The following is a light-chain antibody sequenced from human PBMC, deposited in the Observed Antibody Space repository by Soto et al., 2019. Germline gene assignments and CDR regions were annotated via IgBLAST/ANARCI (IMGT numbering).Light chain of an antibody. CDR2: EVS. Sequence: QSALTQPASVSGSRGQSITISCTGTSSDVGAYNYVSWYQQHPGKAPKLMIFEVSDRPSGVSNRFSGSKSGNTASLTISGLQAEDEADYYCSSYTSSNTLVFGGGTKVTVL. CDR1: SSDVGAYNY. J-gene: IGLJ2*01. V-gene: IGLV2-14*01. CDR3: SSYTSSNTLV.